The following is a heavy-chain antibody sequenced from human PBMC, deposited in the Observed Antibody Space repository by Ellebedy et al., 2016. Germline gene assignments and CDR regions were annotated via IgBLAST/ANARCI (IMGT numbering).Heavy chain of an antibody. V-gene: IGHV3-74*01. D-gene: IGHD3-22*01. Sequence: HTGGSLRLSCAVSGFPFSAFWMHWVRQVPGKGLVWVSLINGDGSGTTYADSVKGRFTVSRDNGKNTLYLEMNSLRDEDTAIYYCVRDFGGYYGIYSNWGPGTPVTVSS. J-gene: IGHJ1*01. CDR1: GFPFSAFW. CDR2: INGDGSGT. CDR3: VRDFGGYYGIYSN.